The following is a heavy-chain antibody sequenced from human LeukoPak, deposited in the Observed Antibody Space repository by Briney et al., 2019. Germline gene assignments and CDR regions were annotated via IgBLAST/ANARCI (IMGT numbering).Heavy chain of an antibody. D-gene: IGHD2/OR15-2a*01. Sequence: PSETLSLTCAVSGVSINSSSYYWGWIRQPPGKGLEWIGRIYYSGGTYYNPSLKSRVTISVDTSKNQFSLKLSSVTAADTAAYYCARWPPNKNWFDPWGQGTLVTVSS. V-gene: IGHV4-39*01. J-gene: IGHJ5*02. CDR1: GVSINSSSYY. CDR2: IYYSGGT. CDR3: ARWPPNKNWFDP.